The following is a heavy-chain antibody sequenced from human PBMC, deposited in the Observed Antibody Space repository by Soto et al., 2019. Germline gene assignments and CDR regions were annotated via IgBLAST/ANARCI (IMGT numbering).Heavy chain of an antibody. D-gene: IGHD1-1*01. J-gene: IGHJ5*02. CDR3: ARDMSGWTGTGWFDP. CDR2: ISGAGHTI. V-gene: IGHV3-48*02. CDR1: GYTFTGYG. Sequence: EVQLVESGGGLVQPGGSLRRSCAASGYTFTGYGMNWVRQAPGKGLEWIAYISGAGHTIYYADSVKGRFTVSRDSATNSVYLQVSSLRDDDTAIYYGARDMSGWTGTGWFDPWGQGNLVTVTS.